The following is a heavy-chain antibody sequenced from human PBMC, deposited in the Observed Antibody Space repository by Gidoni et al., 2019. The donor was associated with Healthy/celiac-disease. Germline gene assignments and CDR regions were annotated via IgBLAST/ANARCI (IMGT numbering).Heavy chain of an antibody. CDR3: ARDLPRIAARPSGAFDI. D-gene: IGHD6-6*01. CDR1: GFTFSRYS. CDR2: ISSSSSYI. J-gene: IGHJ3*02. Sequence: EVQLVESGGGLVKPGGSLRLSCAASGFTFSRYSMNWVRQAPGKGLEWVSSISSSSSYIYYADSVKGRFTISRDNAKNSLYLQMNSLRAEDTAVYYCARDLPRIAARPSGAFDIWGQGTMVTVSS. V-gene: IGHV3-21*01.